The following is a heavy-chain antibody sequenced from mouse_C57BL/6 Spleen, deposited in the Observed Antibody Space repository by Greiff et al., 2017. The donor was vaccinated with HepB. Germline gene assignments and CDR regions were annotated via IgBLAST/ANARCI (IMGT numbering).Heavy chain of an antibody. V-gene: IGHV1-15*01. CDR1: GYTFTAYE. D-gene: IGHD6-1*01. CDR2: IDPETGGT. CDR3: KRDPYHIGC. Sequence: VKLQESGAELVRPGASVTLSCKASGYTFTAYEMHWVKQTPVHGLEWIGAIDPETGGTAYNQKFKGKAILTADKSSSTAYMELRSLTSEDSAVYYCKRDPYHIGCWGQGTTLTVSS. J-gene: IGHJ2*01.